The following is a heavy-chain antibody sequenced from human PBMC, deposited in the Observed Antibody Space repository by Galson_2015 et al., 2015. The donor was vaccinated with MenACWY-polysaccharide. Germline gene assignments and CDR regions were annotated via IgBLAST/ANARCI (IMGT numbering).Heavy chain of an antibody. D-gene: IGHD1/OR15-1a*01. Sequence: SLRLSCATSGFIFSNYSLIWVRQAPGQGLQWVSAISGNSAYIYYADSVKGRFTISRDNAKNSLYLQMNSLRAEDTAIYYCASRTRFRTGSGPEDYWGQGTLVTVSS. J-gene: IGHJ4*02. V-gene: IGHV3-21*01. CDR3: ASRTRFRTGSGPEDY. CDR2: ISGNSAYI. CDR1: GFIFSNYS.